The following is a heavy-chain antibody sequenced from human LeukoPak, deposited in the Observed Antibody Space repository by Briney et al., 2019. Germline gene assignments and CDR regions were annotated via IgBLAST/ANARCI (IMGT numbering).Heavy chain of an antibody. CDR3: ARDRLRLRSSGAFDI. CDR2: INHSGST. Sequence: PSETLSLTCAVYGGSFRGYYWSWTRQPPGKGLEWLGEINHSGSTNYNPTLKSRVTISVDTYKIQFSLKLSSVTAADTAVYYCARDRLRLRSSGAFDIWGQGTMVTVSS. V-gene: IGHV4-34*01. CDR1: GGSFRGYY. D-gene: IGHD4-17*01. J-gene: IGHJ3*02.